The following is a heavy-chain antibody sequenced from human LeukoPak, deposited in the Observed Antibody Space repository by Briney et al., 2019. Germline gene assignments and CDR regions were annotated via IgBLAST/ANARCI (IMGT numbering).Heavy chain of an antibody. CDR2: ISVSGNT. CDR3: TRDWVAFDI. Sequence: PGGSLRLSCAASGFTLSSYAMSWVRQGPGKGLEWVSAISVSGNTYHADSVKGRFTISRDSYKNTLYLQMNSLKTEDTAVYYCTRDWVAFDIWGQGTMVTVSS. D-gene: IGHD3-16*01. V-gene: IGHV3-23*01. J-gene: IGHJ3*02. CDR1: GFTLSSYA.